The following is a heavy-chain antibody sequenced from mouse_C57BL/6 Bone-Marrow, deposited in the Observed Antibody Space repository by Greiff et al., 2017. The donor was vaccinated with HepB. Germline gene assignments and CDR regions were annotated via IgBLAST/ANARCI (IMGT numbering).Heavy chain of an antibody. J-gene: IGHJ2*01. D-gene: IGHD6-2*01. V-gene: IGHV6-3*01. Sequence: EVKLMESGGGLVQPGGSMKLSCVASGFTFSNYWMNWVRQSPEKGLEWVAQIRLKSDNYATHYAESVKGRFTISRDDSKSSVYLQMNNLRAEDTGIYYCTVSWGFDYWGQGTTLTVSS. CDR2: IRLKSDNYAT. CDR3: TVSWGFDY. CDR1: GFTFSNYW.